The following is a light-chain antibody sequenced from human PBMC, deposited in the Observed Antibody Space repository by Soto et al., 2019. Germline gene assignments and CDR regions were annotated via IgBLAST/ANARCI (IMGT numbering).Light chain of an antibody. CDR1: SSNIGNNY. J-gene: IGLJ1*01. CDR2: ENN. CDR3: GTWDSSLSASYV. Sequence: QSVLTQPPSVSAAPGQKVTISCSGSSSNIGNNYVSWYQQLPGTAPKLLIYENNKRPSGTPDRFSGSKSGTSATLGITGLQTGDEADYYCGTWDSSLSASYVFGTGTKVTVL. V-gene: IGLV1-51*02.